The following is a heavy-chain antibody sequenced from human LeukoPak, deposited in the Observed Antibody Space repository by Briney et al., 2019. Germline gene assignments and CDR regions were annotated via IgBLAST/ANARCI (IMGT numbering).Heavy chain of an antibody. CDR2: ICPGDSDT. CDR3: ARRLRATAPLDY. J-gene: IGHJ4*02. V-gene: IGHV5-51*01. CDR1: GYSCTSYW. Sequence: GESLKISCKGSGYSCTSYWIGWVGQMPGKGLEWMGIICPGDSDTRYSPSFQGQVTISADKSISTAYLQWSSLKASDTAMYYCARRLRATAPLDYWGQGTLVTVSS. D-gene: IGHD2-8*01.